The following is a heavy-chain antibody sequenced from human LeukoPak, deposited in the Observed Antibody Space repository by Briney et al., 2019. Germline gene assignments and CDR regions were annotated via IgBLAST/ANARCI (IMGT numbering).Heavy chain of an antibody. D-gene: IGHD3-3*01. CDR2: IRFDGSNK. Sequence: PGGSLRLSCAASGFTFSSYGMHWVRPAPGKGLEWVAFIRFDGSNKYYADSVKGRFTISRDNSKNTLYLQMNSLRAEDTAVYYCAKESVYDFWSGAYYYYYYMDVWGKGTTSPSP. CDR1: GFTFSSYG. CDR3: AKESVYDFWSGAYYYYYYMDV. V-gene: IGHV3-30*02. J-gene: IGHJ6*03.